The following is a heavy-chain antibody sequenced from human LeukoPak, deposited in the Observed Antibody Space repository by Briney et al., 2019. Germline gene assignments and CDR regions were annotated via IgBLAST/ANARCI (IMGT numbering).Heavy chain of an antibody. CDR2: IKQDGSEK. CDR1: GFTFSSYW. D-gene: IGHD3-22*01. CDR3: ARRERYYYDSSGYYYPRPFDY. Sequence: PGGSLRLSCAASGFTFSSYWMSWVRQAPGKGLEWVANIKQDGSEKYYVDSVKGRFTISRDNAKNSLYLQMNSLRAEDTAVYYCARRERYYYDSSGYYYPRPFDYWGQGTLVTVSS. J-gene: IGHJ4*02. V-gene: IGHV3-7*01.